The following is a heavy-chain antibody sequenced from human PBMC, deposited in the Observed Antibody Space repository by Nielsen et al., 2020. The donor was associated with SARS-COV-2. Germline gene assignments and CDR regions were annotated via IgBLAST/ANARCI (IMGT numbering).Heavy chain of an antibody. CDR2: IWYDGSNK. Sequence: GESLKISCAASGFTFDDYAMHWVRQAPGKGLEWVAVIWYDGSNKYYADSVKGRFTISRDNSKNTLYLQMNSLRAEDTAVYYCATLGDYYYYGMDVWGQGTTVTVSS. J-gene: IGHJ6*02. CDR1: GFTFDDYA. D-gene: IGHD6-6*01. CDR3: ATLGDYYYYGMDV. V-gene: IGHV3-33*08.